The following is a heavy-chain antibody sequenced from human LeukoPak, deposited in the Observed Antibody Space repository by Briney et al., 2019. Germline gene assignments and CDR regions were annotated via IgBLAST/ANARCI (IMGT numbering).Heavy chain of an antibody. Sequence: ASVKVSCKASGYTFTGYYMHCVRQAPGQGLEWMGWINPHSGGTNYAQKFQGRVTMTRDTSITTVYMELRSLRSDDTAVYYCASPAGSNYDVLTGPGYCDYWGQGTLVTVSS. CDR1: GYTFTGYY. CDR3: ASPAGSNYDVLTGPGYCDY. CDR2: INPHSGGT. D-gene: IGHD3-9*01. V-gene: IGHV1-2*02. J-gene: IGHJ4*02.